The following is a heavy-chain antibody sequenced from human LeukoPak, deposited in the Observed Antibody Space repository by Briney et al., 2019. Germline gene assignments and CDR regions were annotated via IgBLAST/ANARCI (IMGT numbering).Heavy chain of an antibody. Sequence: GGSLRLSCAASGFTFSSYSMNWVRQAPGKGLEWVSSISSSSSYIYYTGSVKGRFTISRDNAKNSLYLQMNSLRAEDTAVYYCARDDEGAQLAFYYYYYYMDVWGKGTTVTVSS. CDR2: ISSSSSYI. V-gene: IGHV3-21*01. J-gene: IGHJ6*03. D-gene: IGHD6-13*01. CDR1: GFTFSSYS. CDR3: ARDDEGAQLAFYYYYYYMDV.